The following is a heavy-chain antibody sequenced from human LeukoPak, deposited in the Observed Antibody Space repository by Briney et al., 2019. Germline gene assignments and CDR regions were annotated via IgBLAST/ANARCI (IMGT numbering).Heavy chain of an antibody. CDR1: GFTFSDYF. CDR2: ISSSGSTI. D-gene: IGHD3-10*02. J-gene: IGHJ6*04. V-gene: IGHV3-11*04. Sequence: GGSLRLSCAASGFTFSDYFMNWVRQAPGKGLEWVSYISSSGSTIYYADSVKGRFTISRDNAKNSLYLQMNSLRAEDTAVYYCAELGITMIGGVWGKGTTVTISS. CDR3: AELGITMIGGV.